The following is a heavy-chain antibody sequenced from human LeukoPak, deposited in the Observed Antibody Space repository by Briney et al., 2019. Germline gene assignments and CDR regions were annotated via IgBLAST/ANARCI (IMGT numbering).Heavy chain of an antibody. CDR2: ISSNGGST. CDR3: VKGPCTSSSCFLDY. J-gene: IGHJ4*02. D-gene: IGHD3-22*01. Sequence: GGSLTLSCSASGFTFSSYAIHWVRPAPGKGMEYVSAISSNGGSTYHADSVRGRFTISRDNPKNTLYLQMSSLRAEDTAVYYCVKGPCTSSSCFLDYWGQGTLVTVSS. V-gene: IGHV3-64D*06. CDR1: GFTFSSYA.